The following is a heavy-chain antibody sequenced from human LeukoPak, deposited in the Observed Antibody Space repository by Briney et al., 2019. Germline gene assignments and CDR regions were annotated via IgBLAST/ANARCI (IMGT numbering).Heavy chain of an antibody. CDR1: GGSFSGYY. J-gene: IGHJ4*02. Sequence: SETLSLTCAVYGGSFSGYYWSWIRQPPGKGLEWIGEINHSGSTNYNPSLKSRVTISVDTSKNQFSLKLSSVTAADAAVYYCARGVRFLDYWGQGTLVTVSS. CDR2: INHSGST. CDR3: ARGVRFLDY. V-gene: IGHV4-34*01. D-gene: IGHD3-10*01.